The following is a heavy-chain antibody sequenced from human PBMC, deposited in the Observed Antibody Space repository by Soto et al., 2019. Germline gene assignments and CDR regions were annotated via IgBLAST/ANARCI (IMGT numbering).Heavy chain of an antibody. J-gene: IGHJ4*02. V-gene: IGHV3-74*01. D-gene: IGHD2-15*01. CDR1: GFTLSSDW. CDR3: ARARSSPQIDY. CDR2: INADGSGT. Sequence: GGPLRLSCAVSGFTLSSDWMHWVRQAPGKGLVWVSRINADGSGTTYADSVKGRFTISRDNAKNTLYLQMNSLRDEDTAVYYCARARSSPQIDYWGQGTPVTVSS.